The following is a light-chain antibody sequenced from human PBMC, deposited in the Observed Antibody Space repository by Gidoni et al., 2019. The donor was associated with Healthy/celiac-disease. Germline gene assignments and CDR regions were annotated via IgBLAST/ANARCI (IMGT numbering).Light chain of an antibody. CDR2: EVS. V-gene: IGLV2-14*01. J-gene: IGLJ1*01. CDR3: SSYTSSSKNV. CDR1: SSDVGGYNY. Sequence: QPALTQPASVSGSPGQSITISCTGTSSDVGGYNYVSWYQQHPGKAPKLMIYEVSNRPSGVSNRFSGSKSGNTASLTISGLQAEDEADYYCSSYTSSSKNVFGTGTKVTVL.